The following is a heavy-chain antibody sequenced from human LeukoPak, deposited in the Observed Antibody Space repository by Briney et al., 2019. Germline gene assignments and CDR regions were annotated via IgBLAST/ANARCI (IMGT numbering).Heavy chain of an antibody. J-gene: IGHJ4*02. D-gene: IGHD6-19*01. CDR1: GFTFSTYS. CDR3: AKDVVPDSGWDLDY. Sequence: GGSLRLSCAASGFTFSTYSMTWVGQGPGKGLEWVSSIYPSGDSTFYADSVKGRFTISRDDSKNTLYLQMSSLRTEDTAIYYCAKDVVPDSGWDLDYWGQGTLVTVSS. CDR2: IYPSGDST. V-gene: IGHV3-23*01.